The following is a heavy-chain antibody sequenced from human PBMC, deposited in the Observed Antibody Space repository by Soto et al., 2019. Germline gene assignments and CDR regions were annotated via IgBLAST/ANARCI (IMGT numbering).Heavy chain of an antibody. Sequence: ASVKVFCKASGYSFTRYGIAWVRQVPGQGPEWMGWISPYNVRTNYAQNVQGRVVMTTDISTNIAYLELRRLRSDDTAMYYCGRCRTDSYVLEVWGHGTTVTVSS. CDR2: ISPYNVRT. V-gene: IGHV1-18*01. CDR1: GYSFTRYG. CDR3: GRCRTDSYVLEV. D-gene: IGHD5-18*01. J-gene: IGHJ6*02.